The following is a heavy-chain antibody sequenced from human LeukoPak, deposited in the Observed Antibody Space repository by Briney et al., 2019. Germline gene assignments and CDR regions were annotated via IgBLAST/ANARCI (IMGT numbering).Heavy chain of an antibody. J-gene: IGHJ4*02. CDR3: ARDEDYDSSGYYRASDY. D-gene: IGHD3-22*01. CDR2: IRYDGSNE. CDR1: GFTFSSYG. Sequence: PGGSLRLSCAASGFTFSSYGMHWVRQAPGKGLEWVTFIRYDGSNEYYADSVKGRFTISRDNSKNTLYLQMNSLRAEDTAVYYCARDEDYDSSGYYRASDYWGQGTLVTVSS. V-gene: IGHV3-30*02.